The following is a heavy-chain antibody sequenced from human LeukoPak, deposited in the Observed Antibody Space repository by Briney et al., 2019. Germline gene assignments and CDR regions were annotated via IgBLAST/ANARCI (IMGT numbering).Heavy chain of an antibody. CDR2: IIPIFGTA. J-gene: IGHJ4*02. Sequence: SVKVSRKGSGGTFTSYAISWGRQAPGQGLEWMGGIIPIFGTANYAQKCQGRGTITTDKDTRTNYMELRRVRSEDTAVYYCARSGQLGPQQYFDYWGQGTLVTVSS. CDR1: GGTFTSYA. D-gene: IGHD6-6*01. CDR3: ARSGQLGPQQYFDY. V-gene: IGHV1-69*05.